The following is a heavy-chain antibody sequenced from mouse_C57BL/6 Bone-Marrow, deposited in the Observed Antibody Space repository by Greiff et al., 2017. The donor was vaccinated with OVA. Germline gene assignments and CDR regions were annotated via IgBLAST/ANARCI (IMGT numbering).Heavy chain of an antibody. V-gene: IGHV5-4*01. CDR1: GFTFSSYA. J-gene: IGHJ2*01. D-gene: IGHD4-1*01. CDR3: ARDVGGLTGTFFDV. Sequence: EVKLMESGGGLVKPGGSLKLSCAASGFTFSSYAMSWVRQTPEKRLEWVATISDGGSYTYYPDHVKGRFTISRDNAKNNLYLQMSHLKSEDTAMYYCARDVGGLTGTFFDVWGQGTTLTVSS. CDR2: ISDGGSYT.